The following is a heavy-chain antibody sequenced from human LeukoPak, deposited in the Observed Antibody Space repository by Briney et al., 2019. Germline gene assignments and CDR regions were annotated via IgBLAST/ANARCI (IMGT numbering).Heavy chain of an antibody. Sequence: GGSLRLSCAASGFTFSRYAMSWVRQAPGKGLQLVSAISASGVSTYSADSAKGRFTISRDNSKNTLYLQVNSLRDEDTALYYCAKHLNHYESSGYYDHWGQGALVIVSS. V-gene: IGHV3-23*01. CDR1: GFTFSRYA. J-gene: IGHJ4*02. D-gene: IGHD3-22*01. CDR3: AKHLNHYESSGYYDH. CDR2: ISASGVST.